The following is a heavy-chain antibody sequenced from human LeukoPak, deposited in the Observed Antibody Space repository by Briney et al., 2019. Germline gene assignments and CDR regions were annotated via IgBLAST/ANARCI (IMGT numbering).Heavy chain of an antibody. CDR3: AKTLDRRCGGDCYGLDY. D-gene: IGHD2-21*02. CDR1: GFTFDDYA. CDR2: ISWDGGST. J-gene: IGHJ4*02. V-gene: IGHV3-43D*03. Sequence: GGSLRLSCAASGFTFDDYAMHWVRQAPGKGLEWVSLISWDGGSTYYADSVKGRFTISRDNSKSSLYLQMNSLTAEDTALYYCAKTLDRRCGGDCYGLDYWGQGTLVTVSS.